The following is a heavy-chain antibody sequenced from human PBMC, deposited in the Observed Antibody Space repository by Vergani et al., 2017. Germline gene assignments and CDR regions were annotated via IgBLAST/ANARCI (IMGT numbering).Heavy chain of an antibody. CDR1: GFTFSTYD. V-gene: IGHV3-13*01. Sequence: EVQLVESGGGLVQPGGSLRLSCAASGFTFSTYDMHWVRQATGKGLEWVSAIGTAGDTYYPGSVKSRFTIFRENAKNSLYLQMNGLRAGDTAVYYCARRDNSSPALDYWGQGTLVTVSS. CDR2: IGTAGDT. CDR3: ARRDNSSPALDY. J-gene: IGHJ4*02. D-gene: IGHD6-6*01.